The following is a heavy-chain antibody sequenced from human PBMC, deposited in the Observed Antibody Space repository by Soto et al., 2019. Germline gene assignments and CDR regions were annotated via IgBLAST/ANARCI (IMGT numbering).Heavy chain of an antibody. CDR1: GFTFSSYA. CDR2: ISGGGNDA. J-gene: IGHJ4*02. D-gene: IGHD1-1*01. Sequence: EVQLLESGGGLVQPGGSLVLSCAASGFTFSSYAMSWVRQAPGKGLEWVSSISGGGNDAYYADSVKGRFTISRDNSKYTLYLPMNSLRADDTAVHYCARSLFLATTDNEHFDYWGQGTLVTVSS. V-gene: IGHV3-23*01. CDR3: ARSLFLATTDNEHFDY.